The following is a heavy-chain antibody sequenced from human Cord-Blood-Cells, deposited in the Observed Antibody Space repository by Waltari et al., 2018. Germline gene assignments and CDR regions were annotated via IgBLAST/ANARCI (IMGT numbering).Heavy chain of an antibody. Sequence: EVQLVESGGGLVKPGGSLRLSCAASGFTFSNAWLSGVRQAPGKGLGWVGRIKSKTDGGTTDYAAPVKGRFTISRDDSKNTLYLQMNSLKTEDTAVYYCTTHRKITMVRGVIIDLDYWGQGTLVTVSS. CDR1: GFTFSNAW. J-gene: IGHJ4*02. V-gene: IGHV3-15*01. CDR3: TTHRKITMVRGVIIDLDY. D-gene: IGHD3-10*01. CDR2: IKSKTDGGTT.